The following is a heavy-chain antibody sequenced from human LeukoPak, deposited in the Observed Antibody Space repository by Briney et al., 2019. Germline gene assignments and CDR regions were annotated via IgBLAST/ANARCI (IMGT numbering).Heavy chain of an antibody. CDR1: GVSISTSEW. D-gene: IGHD3-9*01. J-gene: IGHJ4*02. Sequence: SETLSLTCAVSGVSISTSEWWIWVRQPPGQGLEWIGEIHRDGRTRYNPSLTSRVTMSMDYSKNQFSLNERFVTAADTAIYYCGKTDIYFNPIDYWGPGSLVTVSS. CDR2: IHRDGRT. CDR3: GKTDIYFNPIDY. V-gene: IGHV4-4*02.